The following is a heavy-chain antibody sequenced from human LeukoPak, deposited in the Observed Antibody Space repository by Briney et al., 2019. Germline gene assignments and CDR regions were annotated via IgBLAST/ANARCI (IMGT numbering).Heavy chain of an antibody. J-gene: IGHJ4*02. CDR2: IWHDGSSK. CDR1: GFIFSHYG. V-gene: IGHV3-33*06. Sequence: PGRSLRLSCAASGFIFSHYGMHWVRQAPGKGLEWVAVIWHDGSSKYYADSVKGRFTISRDNSENTVYLQMNSLRAEDTAVYYCAKDAQRGFDYSNSLEYWGQGDLVTVS. D-gene: IGHD4-11*01. CDR3: AKDAQRGFDYSNSLEY.